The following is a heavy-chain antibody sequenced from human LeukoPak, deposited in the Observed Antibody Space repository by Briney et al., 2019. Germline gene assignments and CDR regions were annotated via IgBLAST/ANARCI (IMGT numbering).Heavy chain of an antibody. CDR2: IYHSGST. D-gene: IGHD1-7*01. CDR3: ARASPINWNYGWFDP. Sequence: SETLSLTCAVSGGSISSGGYSWSWIRQPPGKGLEWIGYIYHSGSTYHNPSLKSRVTISVDRSKNQFSLKLSSVTAADTAVYYCARASPINWNYGWFDPWGQGTLVTVSS. CDR1: GGSISSGGYS. J-gene: IGHJ5*02. V-gene: IGHV4-30-2*01.